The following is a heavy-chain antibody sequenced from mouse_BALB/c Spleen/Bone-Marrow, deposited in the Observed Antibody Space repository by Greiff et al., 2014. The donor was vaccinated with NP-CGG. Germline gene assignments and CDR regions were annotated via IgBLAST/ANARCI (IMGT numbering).Heavy chain of an antibody. J-gene: IGHJ3*01. CDR2: INPSNGRT. CDR1: GYTFTSYW. CDR3: AGSELTGTTY. V-gene: IGHV1S81*02. D-gene: IGHD4-1*01. Sequence: HVQLKESGAELVKPGASVKLSCKASGYTFTSYWMHWVKQRPGQGLEWIGEINPSNGRTNYNEKFKSKATLTVDKSSSTAYMQLSSLTSEDSAVPFCAGSELTGTTYWGQGTLVTVS.